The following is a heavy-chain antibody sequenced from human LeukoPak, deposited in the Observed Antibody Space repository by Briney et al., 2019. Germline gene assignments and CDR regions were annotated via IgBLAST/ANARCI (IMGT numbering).Heavy chain of an antibody. CDR1: GITLSNYG. CDR2: ISDSGGNT. J-gene: IGHJ4*02. V-gene: IGHV3-23*01. CDR3: AKRGVVIRVILVGFHKEAYYFDS. Sequence: QAGGSLRLSCAVSGITLSNYGMSWVRQAPGKGLEWVSGISDSGGNTYYADSVKRRFTISRDNSKNTLYLQMNSLRAEDTAVYFCAKRGVVIRVILVGFHKEAYYFDSWGQGALVTVSS. D-gene: IGHD3-22*01.